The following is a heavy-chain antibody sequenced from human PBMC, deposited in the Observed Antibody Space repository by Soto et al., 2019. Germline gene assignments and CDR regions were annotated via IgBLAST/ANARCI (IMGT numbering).Heavy chain of an antibody. V-gene: IGHV3-30-3*01. CDR3: AREGEALDN. CDR1: GFTFRSYA. J-gene: IGHJ4*02. CDR2: ISYDGSNK. Sequence: GGSLRLSCAASGFTFRSYAIHWVRQAPGKGLEWVAVISYDGSNKYYADSVKGRFTISRDNSKNTLYLQMNSLRAEDTALYYCAREGEALDNWGQGTLVTVSS. D-gene: IGHD2-21*01.